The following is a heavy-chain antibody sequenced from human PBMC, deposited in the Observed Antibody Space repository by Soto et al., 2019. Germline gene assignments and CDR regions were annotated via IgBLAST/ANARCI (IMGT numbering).Heavy chain of an antibody. CDR1: GGTFSSYT. J-gene: IGHJ4*02. D-gene: IGHD3-22*01. V-gene: IGHV1-69*02. Sequence: SVKVSCKASGGTFSSYTISWVRQAPGQGLEWMGRIIPILGIANYAQKFQGRVTITADNSKNTLYLQMNSLRPEDTAVYYCAKSPNANFLITFIVVAPEDAYYFDYWGQGTLVTVSS. CDR3: AKSPNANFLITFIVVAPEDAYYFDY. CDR2: IIPILGIA.